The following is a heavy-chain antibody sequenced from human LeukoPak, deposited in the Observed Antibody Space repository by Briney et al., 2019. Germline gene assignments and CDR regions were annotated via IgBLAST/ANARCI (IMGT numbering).Heavy chain of an antibody. Sequence: SQTLSLTCTVSGGSISSGSYYWSWIRQPAGKGLEWIGRIYTSGSTNYNPSLKSRVTISVDTSKNQFSLKLSSVTAADTAVYYRARGGRDSSGYYFDWYFDLWGRGTLVTVSS. D-gene: IGHD3-22*01. V-gene: IGHV4-61*02. J-gene: IGHJ2*01. CDR2: IYTSGST. CDR3: ARGGRDSSGYYFDWYFDL. CDR1: GGSISSGSYY.